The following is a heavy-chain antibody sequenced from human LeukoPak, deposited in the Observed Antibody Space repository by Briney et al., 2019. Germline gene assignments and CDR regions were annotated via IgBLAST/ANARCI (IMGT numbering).Heavy chain of an antibody. D-gene: IGHD3-10*01. Sequence: GASVKVSCKASGGTFSSYAISWVRQAPGQGLEWMGGIIPIFGTANYAQKFQGRVTITADESTSTAYMELSSLRSEDTAVYYCARVAREYYYGSGLFLGLDPWGQGTLVTVSS. J-gene: IGHJ5*02. CDR2: IIPIFGTA. CDR3: ARVAREYYYGSGLFLGLDP. V-gene: IGHV1-69*13. CDR1: GGTFSSYA.